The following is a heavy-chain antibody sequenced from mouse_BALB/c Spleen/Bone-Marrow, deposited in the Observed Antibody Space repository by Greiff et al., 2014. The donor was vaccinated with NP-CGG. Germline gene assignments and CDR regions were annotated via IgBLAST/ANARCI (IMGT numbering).Heavy chain of an antibody. CDR3: APRYYGYAWFAY. V-gene: IGHV1-74*01. J-gene: IGHJ3*01. CDR2: IDPSDSET. CDR1: GYSISSYW. Sequence: VQLQESGPQLVRPGASVKISCKASGYSISSYWMHWVKQRPGQGLEWIGMIDPSDSETRLNQKFKDKATLTVDKSSSTAYMQLNSPTSEDSAVYYCAPRYYGYAWFAYWGQGTLVTVSA. D-gene: IGHD1-2*01.